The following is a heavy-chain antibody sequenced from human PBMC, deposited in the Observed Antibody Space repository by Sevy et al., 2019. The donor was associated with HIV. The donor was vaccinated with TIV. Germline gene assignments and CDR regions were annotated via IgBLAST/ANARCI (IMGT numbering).Heavy chain of an antibody. CDR1: GFTFSNAW. V-gene: IGHV3-15*01. D-gene: IGHD3-10*01. CDR2: IKSKTDGGTT. Sequence: GGSLRLSCAASGFTFSNAWMSWVRQAPGKGLEWVGRIKSKTDGGTTDYAAPVKGRFTISRDDSKNTLYLQMNSLKTEDTAVYYCTTLISLLWFGEFTQYFDYWGQGTLVTVSS. CDR3: TTLISLLWFGEFTQYFDY. J-gene: IGHJ4*02.